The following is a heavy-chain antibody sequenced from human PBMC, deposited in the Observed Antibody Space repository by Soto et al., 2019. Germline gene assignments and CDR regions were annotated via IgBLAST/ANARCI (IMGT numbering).Heavy chain of an antibody. D-gene: IGHD1-26*01. CDR2: INHSGST. CDR3: ARLRWEQPWVFDY. CDR1: GGSFSGYY. V-gene: IGHV4-34*02. J-gene: IGHJ4*02. Sequence: QVQLQEWGAGLLKPSETLSLTCAVYGGSFSGYYWSWIRQPPGKGLEWIGEINHSGSTNYNPSLKSRITISVDTSKNQFSLKLSSVTAADTAVYYCARLRWEQPWVFDYWGQGTLVTVSS.